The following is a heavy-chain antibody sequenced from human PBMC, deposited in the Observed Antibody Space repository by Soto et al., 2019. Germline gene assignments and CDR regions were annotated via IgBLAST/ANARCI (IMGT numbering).Heavy chain of an antibody. Sequence: PGGSLRLSCAASGFICSSYGMSWVRQAPGKGLDWVSTILAGGSTYYADSVKGRFTISRDRSTNTVFLQMNSLTAGDTAVYYCAKATATGGGAFDFCGQGTMVTVSS. J-gene: IGHJ3*01. V-gene: IGHV3-23*01. D-gene: IGHD2-8*02. CDR3: AKATATGGGAFDF. CDR1: GFICSSYG. CDR2: ILAGGST.